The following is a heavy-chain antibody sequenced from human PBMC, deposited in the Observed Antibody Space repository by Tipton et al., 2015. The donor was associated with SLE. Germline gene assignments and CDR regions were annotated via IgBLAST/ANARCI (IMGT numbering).Heavy chain of an antibody. V-gene: IGHV4-31*03. D-gene: IGHD3-22*01. CDR3: ARDEYRYDGTGYHLLGHFDY. J-gene: IGHJ4*02. CDR1: GGSFSRETYL. CDR2: IYSTGTP. Sequence: TLSLTCTVSGGSFSRETYLWGWIRQPPGKGLEWVGSIYSTGTPYYNPSLRSRLTMSVDTFYNHVSLKLSSVTAADTAVYYCARDEYRYDGTGYHLLGHFDYWGQGTLVTVSS.